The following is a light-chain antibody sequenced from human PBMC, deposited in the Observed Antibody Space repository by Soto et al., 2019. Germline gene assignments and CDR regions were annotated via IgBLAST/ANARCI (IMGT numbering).Light chain of an antibody. CDR1: QSIGNW. CDR2: EAS. CDR3: QQYKSYPWT. J-gene: IGKJ1*01. Sequence: IRMTQSPSTQSASIGDRVTITCRASQSIGNWLAWYQQKPGRAPKFLMYEASSLESGVPSRFSGGGSGTEFTLTISGLQPDDFATYYCQQYKSYPWTFGQGTKVEIK. V-gene: IGKV1-5*03.